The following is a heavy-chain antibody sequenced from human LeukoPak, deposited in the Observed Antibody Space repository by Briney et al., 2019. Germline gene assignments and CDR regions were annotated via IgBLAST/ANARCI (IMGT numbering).Heavy chain of an antibody. Sequence: GGSLILSCAASGFTFSSYSMNWVRQAPGKGLEWVSSISSSSSYIYYADSVKGRFTISRDNAKNSLYLQMNSLRAEDTAVYYCAREKDGDYASNDYWGQGTLVTVSS. J-gene: IGHJ4*02. D-gene: IGHD4-17*01. CDR3: AREKDGDYASNDY. CDR1: GFTFSSYS. V-gene: IGHV3-21*01. CDR2: ISSSSSYI.